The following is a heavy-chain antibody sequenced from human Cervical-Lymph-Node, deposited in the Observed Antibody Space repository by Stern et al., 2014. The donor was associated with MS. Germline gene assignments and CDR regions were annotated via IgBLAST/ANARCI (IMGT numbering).Heavy chain of an antibody. J-gene: IGHJ4*02. D-gene: IGHD1-14*01. Sequence: EVQLVESGGGLVQPGRSRRLSCTGSGFTFGDYAMSWFRQAPGKGLEWVGFVRNKGYGGTTEYAASVKGRFNISRDDLKSIAYLQMNSLKIEDTAVYYCGMAAQIDYWGQGTLVTVSS. CDR1: GFTFGDYA. CDR3: GMAAQIDY. CDR2: VRNKGYGGTT. V-gene: IGHV3-49*03.